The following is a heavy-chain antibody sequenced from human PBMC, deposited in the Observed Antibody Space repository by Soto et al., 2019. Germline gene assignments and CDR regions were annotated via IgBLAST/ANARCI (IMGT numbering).Heavy chain of an antibody. V-gene: IGHV1-46*01. CDR3: ARAWANNTLIGGVTFRYYHGMDV. J-gene: IGHJ6*01. Sequence: QVQLVQSGAEVKKPGASVKVSCKASGYSFTTYYIQWVRHAPGHGPEWLGIINPTTGTTSYAKKFQGRVTMTSETSTGTVCVELGSLRSGDAAVYYCARAWANNTLIGGVTFRYYHGMDVWGQGTTVTVSS. D-gene: IGHD3-16*01. CDR1: GYSFTTYY. CDR2: INPTTGTT.